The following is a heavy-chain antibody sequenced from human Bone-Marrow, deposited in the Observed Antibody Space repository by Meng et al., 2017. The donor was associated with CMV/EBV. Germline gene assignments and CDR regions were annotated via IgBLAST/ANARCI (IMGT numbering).Heavy chain of an antibody. CDR3: AKKVSGNAPLDY. D-gene: IGHD5/OR15-5a*01. J-gene: IGHJ4*02. CDR1: GFTFSTYA. Sequence: GESLKISCAASGFTFSTYAMTWVRQAPGKGLEWVSGISGSGGSTYYADSVKGRFTLSRDNSKNTVYLQMNSLRADDTAVYYCAKKVSGNAPLDYWGQGTLVTVSS. CDR2: ISGSGGST. V-gene: IGHV3-23*01.